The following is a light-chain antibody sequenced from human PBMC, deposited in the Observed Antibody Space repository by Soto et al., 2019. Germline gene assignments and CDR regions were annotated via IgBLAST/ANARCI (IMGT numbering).Light chain of an antibody. CDR2: LGS. V-gene: IGKV2-28*01. Sequence: DIVMTQSPLPLPVTPGEPASISCRSSQSLLHSNGFNYLDWYLQKPGQSPQLLIYLGSTRASGVPDRFRGSGSGTDFTLKISRVEAEDFVVYYCMQALQPPLTFVGGTKVDIK. CDR3: MQALQPPLT. J-gene: IGKJ4*01. CDR1: QSLLHSNGFNY.